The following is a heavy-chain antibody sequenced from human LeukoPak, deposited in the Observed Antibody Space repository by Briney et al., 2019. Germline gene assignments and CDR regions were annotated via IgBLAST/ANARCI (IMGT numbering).Heavy chain of an antibody. V-gene: IGHV1-18*01. CDR2: ISAYNGNT. CDR3: ARDVRNYYGSGSYWFDP. D-gene: IGHD3-10*01. CDR1: GYTFTSYG. Sequence: ASVKVSCKASGYTFTSYGISWVRQAPGQGLEWMGWISAYNGNTNYAQKLQGRVTMTIDTSTSTAYMELRSLRSDDTAVYYCARDVRNYYGSGSYWFDPWGQGTLVTVSS. J-gene: IGHJ5*02.